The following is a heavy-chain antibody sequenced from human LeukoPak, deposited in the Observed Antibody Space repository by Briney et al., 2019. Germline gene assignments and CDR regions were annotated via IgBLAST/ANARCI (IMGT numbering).Heavy chain of an antibody. D-gene: IGHD1-26*01. Sequence: SETLSLTCAVYGGSFSGYYWSWIRQPPGKGLEWIGEINHSGSTNYNPSLKSRVTMSVDTSKNQFSLKLSSVTAADTAVYYCARGGELASFDYWGQGTLVTVSS. CDR1: GGSFSGYY. CDR3: ARGGELASFDY. J-gene: IGHJ4*02. V-gene: IGHV4-34*01. CDR2: INHSGST.